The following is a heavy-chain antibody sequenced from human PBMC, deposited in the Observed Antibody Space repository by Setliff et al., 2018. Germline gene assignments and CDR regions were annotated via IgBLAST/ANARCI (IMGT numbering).Heavy chain of an antibody. CDR2: IYPDDTDT. J-gene: IGHJ4*02. CDR1: GYSFTTYW. D-gene: IGHD1-26*01. Sequence: PGEPLKITRKGSGYSFTTYWIGWVRQMPGKGLEWMGIIYPDDTDTRYSPSFQGQVTISADKSIDTAYLQWSSLKASDTAMYYCARRYSGSYYFDYWGQGTLVTVSS. V-gene: IGHV5-51*01. CDR3: ARRYSGSYYFDY.